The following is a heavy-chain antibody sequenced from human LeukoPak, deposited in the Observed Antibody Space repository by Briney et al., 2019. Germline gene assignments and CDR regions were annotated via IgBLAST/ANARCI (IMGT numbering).Heavy chain of an antibody. J-gene: IGHJ5*01. CDR2: IYYSGST. D-gene: IGHD7-27*01. CDR3: VKKVAGVAWFDS. CDR1: AYSISSSNW. Sequence: SDTLSLTCAVSAYSISSSNWWAWIRQPPGKGLEWIGYIYYSGSTYYNPSLKSRVTMSVDTSKNQFSLKLTSVTAVDTAVYYCVKKVAGVAWFDSWGQGTLVTVSS. V-gene: IGHV4-28*01.